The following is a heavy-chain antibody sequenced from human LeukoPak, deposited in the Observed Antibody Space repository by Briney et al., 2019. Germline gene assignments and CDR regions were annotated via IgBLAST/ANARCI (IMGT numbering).Heavy chain of an antibody. CDR3: ARSNKGTTSGKHDDY. D-gene: IGHD3-10*01. CDR1: GGTFSSYA. Sequence: GASVKVSCKASGGTFSSYAISWVRQAPGQGLEWMGGIIPMFGTANYAQKFQGRVTITADKSTSTAYMELSSLRSEDTAVYYCARSNKGTTSGKHDDYWGQGTLVTVSS. CDR2: IIPMFGTA. V-gene: IGHV1-69*06. J-gene: IGHJ4*02.